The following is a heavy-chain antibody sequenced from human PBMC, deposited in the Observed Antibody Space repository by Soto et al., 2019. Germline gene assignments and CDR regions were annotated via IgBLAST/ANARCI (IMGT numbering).Heavy chain of an antibody. CDR1: EFTFSGRS. D-gene: IGHD5-18*01. CDR2: IDKVGTDS. J-gene: IGHJ6*03. V-gene: IGHV3-74*01. CDR3: ARGWLGPDV. Sequence: EVQLVESGGGLVQPGGSLRLSCAASEFTFSGRSVHWVRQAPGKGLVWVSGIDKVGTDSTYADSVKGRFTSSRDDAKNTVYLQMNSLQFEDTAVYYCARGWLGPDVCGKGPTVTVSS.